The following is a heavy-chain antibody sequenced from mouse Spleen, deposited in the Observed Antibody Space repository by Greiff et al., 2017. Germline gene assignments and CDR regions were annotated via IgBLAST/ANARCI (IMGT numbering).Heavy chain of an antibody. CDR3: ASPNWAWFAY. V-gene: IGHV1-42*01. CDR2: INPSTGGT. J-gene: IGHJ3*01. Sequence: EVQLQQSGPELVKPGASVKISCKASGYSFTGYYMNWVKQSPEKSLEWIGEINPSTGGTTYNQKFKAKATLTVDKSSSTAYMQLKSLTSEDSAVYYCASPNWAWFAYWGQGTLVTVSA. CDR1: GYSFTGYY. D-gene: IGHD4-1*01.